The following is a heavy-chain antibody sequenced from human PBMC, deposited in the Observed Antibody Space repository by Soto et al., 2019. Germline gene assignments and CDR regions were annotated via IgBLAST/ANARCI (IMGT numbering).Heavy chain of an antibody. CDR2: IRNNGGKT. CDR1: GFTFSTYA. V-gene: IGHV3-23*04. D-gene: IGHD6-19*01. CDR3: EKDHHTTTPVASDF. J-gene: IGHJ4*02. Sequence: EVHLVESGGGLVQPGGSLRLSCAASGFTFSTYAMAWIRQAPGKGLEWVSGIRNNGGKTYYAASVKGRFTISRDNSKNTMYLQMNSLSTEDTAIYYVEKDHHTTTPVASDFWGQATLVTVSS.